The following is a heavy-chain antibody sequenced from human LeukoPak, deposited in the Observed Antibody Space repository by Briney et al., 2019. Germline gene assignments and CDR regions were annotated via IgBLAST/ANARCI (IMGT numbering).Heavy chain of an antibody. CDR1: GYTFSGSA. Sequence: GGSLRLSCVASGYTFSGSAIHWVRQASGKGLEWVGRIKSKANNYAAAYAASVEGRFTISRDDSKNTAFLQINALKTEDSAVYYCSASLKTYCSGGKCHSDYYYYGMDVWGQGTTVTVSS. CDR2: IKSKANNYAA. D-gene: IGHD2-15*01. V-gene: IGHV3-73*01. CDR3: SASLKTYCSGGKCHSDYYYYGMDV. J-gene: IGHJ6*02.